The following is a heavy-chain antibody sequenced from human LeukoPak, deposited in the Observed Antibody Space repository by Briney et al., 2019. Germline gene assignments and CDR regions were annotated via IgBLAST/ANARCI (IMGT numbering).Heavy chain of an antibody. V-gene: IGHV4-59*06. J-gene: IGHJ6*03. Sequence: SETLSLTCTVSGGSISSHYWSWIRQHPGKGLEWIGYIYYSGSTYYNPSLKSRVTISVDTSKNQFSLKLSSVTAADTAVYYCARDVAHYYYYMDVWGKGTTVTVSS. D-gene: IGHD5-24*01. CDR2: IYYSGST. CDR1: GGSISSHY. CDR3: ARDVAHYYYYMDV.